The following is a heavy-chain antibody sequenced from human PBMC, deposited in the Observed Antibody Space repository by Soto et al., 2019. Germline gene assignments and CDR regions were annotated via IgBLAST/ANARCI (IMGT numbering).Heavy chain of an antibody. J-gene: IGHJ6*02. CDR1: GYTFTSYG. CDR3: ARTGLYDFWSGSYSGYGTDV. D-gene: IGHD3-3*01. V-gene: IGHV1-18*04. CDR2: ISAYNGNT. Sequence: QVQLVQSGAEVKKPGASVKVSCKASGYTFTSYGISWVRQAPGQGLEWMGWISAYNGNTNYAQKLQGRVTMTTDTSTSTAYMQLRCLRSDDTAVYYCARTGLYDFWSGSYSGYGTDVWRQGTTLTVSS.